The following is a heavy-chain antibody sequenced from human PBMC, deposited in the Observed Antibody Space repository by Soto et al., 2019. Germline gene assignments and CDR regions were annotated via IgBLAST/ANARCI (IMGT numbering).Heavy chain of an antibody. J-gene: IGHJ4*02. CDR3: AKGQPQTSCIGSSCYRYDS. D-gene: IGHD2-15*01. Sequence: GGSLRLSCAASGFTFGSHSMSWVRQGPVKGLEWVSTIGATGVTSSYADSVKGRFTISRDNSENTLSLQLNSLRVEDTAVYFCAKGQPQTSCIGSSCYRYDSWGQGTLVTVSS. CDR2: IGATGVTS. V-gene: IGHV3-23*01. CDR1: GFTFGSHS.